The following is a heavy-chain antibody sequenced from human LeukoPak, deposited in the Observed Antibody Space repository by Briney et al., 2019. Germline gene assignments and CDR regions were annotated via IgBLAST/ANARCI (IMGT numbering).Heavy chain of an antibody. J-gene: IGHJ4*02. V-gene: IGHV3-7*01. D-gene: IGHD6-13*01. CDR2: INQNGVKM. CDR1: GFTFTNYW. CDR3: ARDFGSAAAIYEY. Sequence: PGGSLRLSCATSGFTFTNYWMTWVRQAPGKGLEWVANINQNGVKMYYVESVKGRFTISRDSGRNSLFLQMNSLRAEDTAVYYCARDFGSAAAIYEYWGQGTLVTVSS.